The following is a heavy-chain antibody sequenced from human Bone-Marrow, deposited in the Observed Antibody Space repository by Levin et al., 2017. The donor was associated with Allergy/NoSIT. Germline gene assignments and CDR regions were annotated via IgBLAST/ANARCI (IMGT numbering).Heavy chain of an antibody. CDR3: ARASRYMITFGGVIAPNYFDY. CDR1: GYTFTSYA. CDR2: INTNTGNP. D-gene: IGHD3-16*02. Sequence: GESLKISCKASGYTFTSYAMNWVRQAPGQGLEWMGWINTNTGNPTYAQGFTGRFVFSLDTSVSTAYLQISSLKAEDTAVYYCARASRYMITFGGVIAPNYFDYWGQGTLVTVSS. V-gene: IGHV7-4-1*02. J-gene: IGHJ4*02.